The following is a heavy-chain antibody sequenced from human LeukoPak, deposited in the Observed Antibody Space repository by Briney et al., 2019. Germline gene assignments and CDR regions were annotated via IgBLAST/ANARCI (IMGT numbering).Heavy chain of an antibody. J-gene: IGHJ4*02. CDR1: GFTFSSYA. V-gene: IGHV3-23*01. CDR3: AKDLEMATETYYFDY. D-gene: IGHD5-24*01. Sequence: PGGSLRLSCAASGFTFSSYAMSWVRQAPGKGLEWVSAISGSGGSTYYADSVKGRFTISRDNSKNTLYLQMNSLRAEDTAVYYCAKDLEMATETYYFDYWGQGTLVTVSS. CDR2: ISGSGGST.